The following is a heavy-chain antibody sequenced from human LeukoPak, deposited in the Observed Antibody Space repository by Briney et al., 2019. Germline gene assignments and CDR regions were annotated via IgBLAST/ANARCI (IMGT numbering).Heavy chain of an antibody. V-gene: IGHV4-30-2*01. J-gene: IGHJ3*02. Sequence: SETLSLTCAVSGGSISSGGYSWSWIRQPPGKGLEWIGYIYHSGSTYYNPSLKSRVTISVDRSKNQFSLKLSSVTAADTAVYYCARRPRWYRGPGDAFDIWGQGTMVTVSS. D-gene: IGHD6-13*01. CDR3: ARRPRWYRGPGDAFDI. CDR2: IYHSGST. CDR1: GGSISSGGYS.